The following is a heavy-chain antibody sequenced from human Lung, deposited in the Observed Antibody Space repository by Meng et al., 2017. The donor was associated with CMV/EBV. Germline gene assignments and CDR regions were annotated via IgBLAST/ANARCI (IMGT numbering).Heavy chain of an antibody. D-gene: IGHD3-3*01. CDR2: IIPTFGAP. CDR3: AVDLWSGYYTTLDY. Sequence: SVXVSCKASGDTFSNYAFSWVRQAPGQGLEWMGGIIPTFGAPNYAQKFDGRVTITTDKSTSTAYMELSGLTSEDSAVYYCAVDLWSGYYTTLDYWGLGTLVTVSS. V-gene: IGHV1-69*05. J-gene: IGHJ4*02. CDR1: GDTFSNYA.